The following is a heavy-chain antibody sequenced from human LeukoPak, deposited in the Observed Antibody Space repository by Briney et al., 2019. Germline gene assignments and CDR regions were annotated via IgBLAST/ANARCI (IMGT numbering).Heavy chain of an antibody. CDR2: IKQDGSEK. D-gene: IGHD4-17*01. V-gene: IGHV3-7*01. Sequence: PGGSLRLSCAASGFTFSSYWMSWVRQAPGKGLEWVANIKQDGSEKYYVDSVKGRFTISRDNAKNSLYLQMNSLRAEDTAVYYCARDVYGDYANYFDYWGQGTLVTVSS. CDR3: ARDVYGDYANYFDY. CDR1: GFTFSSYW. J-gene: IGHJ4*02.